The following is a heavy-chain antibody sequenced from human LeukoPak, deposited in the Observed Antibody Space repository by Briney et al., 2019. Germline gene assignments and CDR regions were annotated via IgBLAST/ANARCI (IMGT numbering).Heavy chain of an antibody. CDR3: AELGITMIGGV. CDR1: GFTFSSYW. V-gene: IGHV3-48*04. J-gene: IGHJ6*04. Sequence: GGSLRLSCAASGFTFSSYWMGWVRQAPGKGLEWVSYISSSGSTIYCADSVKGRFTISRDNAKNSLYLQMNSLRAEDTAVYYCAELGITMIGGVWGKGTTVTISS. CDR2: ISSSGSTI. D-gene: IGHD3-10*02.